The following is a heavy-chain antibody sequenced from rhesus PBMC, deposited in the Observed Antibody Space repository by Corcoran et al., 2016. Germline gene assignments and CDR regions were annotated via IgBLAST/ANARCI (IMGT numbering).Heavy chain of an antibody. CDR1: GGSISSNY. D-gene: IGHD3-34*01. CDR3: ARDRWGDYKSDY. V-gene: IGHV4-160*01. J-gene: IGHJ4*01. CDR2: VFVSGGST. Sequence: QVQLQESGPGLVKPSETLSLTCAVSGGSISSNYWSWIRQPPGKGLGWIGRVFVSGGSTDYNPALKSRVTISTDTSKNQFSLKLSAVTAADTAVYYCARDRWGDYKSDYWGQGVLVTVSS.